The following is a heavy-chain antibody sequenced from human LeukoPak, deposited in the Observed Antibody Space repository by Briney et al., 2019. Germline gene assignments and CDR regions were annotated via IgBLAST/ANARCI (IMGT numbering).Heavy chain of an antibody. V-gene: IGHV4-39*01. CDR3: ARAYSGSYLDY. CDR1: GGSISSSSYY. Sequence: SETLSLTXTVSGGSISSSSYYWGWIRQPPGNGLEWIGSIYYSGSTYYNPSLKSRVTIPVDTSKNQFSLKLSSVTAADTAVYYCARAYSGSYLDYWGQGTLVTVSS. J-gene: IGHJ4*02. D-gene: IGHD1-26*01. CDR2: IYYSGST.